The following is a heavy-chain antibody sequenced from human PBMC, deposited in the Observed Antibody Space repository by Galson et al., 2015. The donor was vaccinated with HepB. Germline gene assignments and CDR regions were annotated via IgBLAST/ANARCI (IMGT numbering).Heavy chain of an antibody. CDR3: ARDRGGSYGSGSYYFGSRDAFDI. CDR1: GFTFTNYA. J-gene: IGHJ3*02. Sequence: SLRLSCAASGFTFTNYAMSWVRQAPGKGLEWVSSISSSSSYIYYADSVKGRFTISRDNAKNSLYLQMNSLRAEDTAVYYCARDRGGSYGSGSYYFGSRDAFDIWGQGTMVTVSS. V-gene: IGHV3-21*01. D-gene: IGHD3-10*01. CDR2: ISSSSSYI.